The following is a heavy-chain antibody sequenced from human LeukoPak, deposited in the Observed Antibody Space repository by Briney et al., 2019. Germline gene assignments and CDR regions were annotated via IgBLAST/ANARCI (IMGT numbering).Heavy chain of an antibody. CDR1: GFTFTSYA. CDR3: AKQRSSLYLKYGLDV. D-gene: IGHD6-13*01. V-gene: IGHV3-23*01. Sequence: PGGSLRLSCAASGFTFTSYAMSWVRQAPGKGLEWVSGISGSGDSTYYADSVKGRFTISRDNSKNTLYLQVDSLRAEDTAVYYCAKQRSSLYLKYGLDVWAKGPRSPSP. J-gene: IGHJ6*02. CDR2: ISGSGDST.